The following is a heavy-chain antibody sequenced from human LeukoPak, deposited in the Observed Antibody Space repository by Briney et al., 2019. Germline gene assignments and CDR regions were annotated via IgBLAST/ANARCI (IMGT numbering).Heavy chain of an antibody. Sequence: GGSLRLSCAASGFTFSSYAMHWVRQAPGKGLEWVAVVSYDGSNKYYADSVKGRFTISRDNSKNTLYLQMNSLRAEDTAVYYCARDRRRYGDPDDYWGQGTLVTVSS. J-gene: IGHJ4*02. V-gene: IGHV3-30*04. CDR3: ARDRRRYGDPDDY. CDR1: GFTFSSYA. CDR2: VSYDGSNK. D-gene: IGHD4-17*01.